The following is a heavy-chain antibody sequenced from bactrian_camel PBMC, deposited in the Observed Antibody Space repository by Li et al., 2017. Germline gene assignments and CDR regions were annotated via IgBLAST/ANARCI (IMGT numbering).Heavy chain of an antibody. Sequence: VQLVESGGNLVQPGGSLRLSCGSSSGHTGRMYCMAWFRQAPDQEREGVATMSPGGTGIFYAGSVKGRFTISRDNAKNTQYLQMNSLKAEDTAVYYCAAAPRRLGLSCAPRHGYNYFGQGTQVTVS. V-gene: IGHV3S1*01. CDR3: AAAPRRLGLSCAPRHGYNY. CDR2: MSPGGTGI. CDR1: GHTGRMYC. J-gene: IGHJ4*01. D-gene: IGHD5*01.